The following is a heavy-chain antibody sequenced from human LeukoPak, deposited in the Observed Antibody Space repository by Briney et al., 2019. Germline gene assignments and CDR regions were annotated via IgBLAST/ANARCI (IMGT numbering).Heavy chain of an antibody. J-gene: IGHJ6*03. CDR2: ISGSGGST. V-gene: IGHV3-23*01. Sequence: PGGSLRLSCVASGFTFSSYAMSWVRQAPGKGLEWVSAISGSGGSTYYADSVKGRFTISRDNSKNTLYLQMNSLRAEDTAVYYCAKREHYDSSGYYYRVSYYMDVWGKGTTVTVSS. CDR1: GFTFSSYA. CDR3: AKREHYDSSGYYYRVSYYMDV. D-gene: IGHD3-22*01.